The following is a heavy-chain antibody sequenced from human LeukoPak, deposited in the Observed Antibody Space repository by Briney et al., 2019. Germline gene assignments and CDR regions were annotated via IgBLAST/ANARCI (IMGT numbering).Heavy chain of an antibody. CDR2: IKQDGSKK. Sequence: GGSLRLSCAASGFTFSSYAMSWVRQAPGKGLEWVANIKQDGSKKSYVDSVKGRFTISRDNAKNSLYLQMNSLRAEDTAIYYCTRVGYVDEGIDYWGQGTLVTVSS. V-gene: IGHV3-7*04. J-gene: IGHJ4*02. CDR1: GFTFSSYA. D-gene: IGHD4-17*01. CDR3: TRVGYVDEGIDY.